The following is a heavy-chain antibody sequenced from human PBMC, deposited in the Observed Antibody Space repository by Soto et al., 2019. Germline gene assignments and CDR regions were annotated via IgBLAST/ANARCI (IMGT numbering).Heavy chain of an antibody. J-gene: IGHJ4*02. Sequence: QVQLVQSGADVKKPGSSVTVSCKASGGTFSSSAISWVRQAPGQGLEWMGGIIPISNTANYAQKFQVRVTITADESTSTAYMELRSLRSGDTAVYYCARGDSSGYYEYYFDSWGQGTLVTVSA. CDR3: ARGDSSGYYEYYFDS. CDR1: GGTFSSSA. D-gene: IGHD3-22*01. V-gene: IGHV1-69*01. CDR2: IIPISNTA.